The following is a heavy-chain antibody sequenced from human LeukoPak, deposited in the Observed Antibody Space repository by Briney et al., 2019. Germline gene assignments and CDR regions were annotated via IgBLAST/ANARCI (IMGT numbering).Heavy chain of an antibody. CDR3: ARGIYYDSSGPDY. J-gene: IGHJ4*02. CDR1: GGSFGGYY. Sequence: KPSETLSLTCAVYGGSFGGYYWSWIRQPPGKGLEWIGEINHSGSTNYNPSLKSRVTISVDTSKNQFSLKLSSVTAADTAVYYCARGIYYDSSGPDYWRQGTLVTVSS. V-gene: IGHV4-34*01. D-gene: IGHD3-22*01. CDR2: INHSGST.